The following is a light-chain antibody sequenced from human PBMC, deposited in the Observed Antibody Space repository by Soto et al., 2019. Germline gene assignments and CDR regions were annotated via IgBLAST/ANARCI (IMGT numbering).Light chain of an antibody. CDR2: EVS. J-gene: IGLJ1*01. CDR3: SSYISRTNTDV. V-gene: IGLV2-14*01. Sequence: QSALTQPASVSGSPGQSITISCTGTSSDVGSYNYVSWYQQHPGKAPKLMVYEVSNRPSGVSNRFSGSKSGNTASLTISGLQAEDEADYFCSSYISRTNTDVFGTGLKVTVL. CDR1: SSDVGSYNY.